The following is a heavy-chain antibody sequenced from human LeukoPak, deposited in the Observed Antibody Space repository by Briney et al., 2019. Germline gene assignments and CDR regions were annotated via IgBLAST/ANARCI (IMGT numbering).Heavy chain of an antibody. CDR2: IKQDGSEK. Sequence: GGSLRLSCAASGFTFSSYGMHWVRQAPGKGLEWVANIKQDGSEKYYVDSVKGRFTISRDNAKNSLYLQMNSLRAEDTAVYYCARVGYSSSWYLIDYWGQGTLVTISS. CDR1: GFTFSSYG. D-gene: IGHD6-13*01. V-gene: IGHV3-7*01. J-gene: IGHJ4*02. CDR3: ARVGYSSSWYLIDY.